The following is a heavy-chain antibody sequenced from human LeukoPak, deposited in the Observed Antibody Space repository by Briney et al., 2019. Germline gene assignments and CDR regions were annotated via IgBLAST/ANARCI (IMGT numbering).Heavy chain of an antibody. CDR3: ARAGRGYSYGYYWFDP. CDR1: GGSISSYY. CDR2: IYTSGST. V-gene: IGHV4-4*07. J-gene: IGHJ5*02. Sequence: SETLSLTCTVSGGSISSYYWSWIRQPAGKGLEWIGRIYTSGSTNYNPSLKSRVTMSVDTSKNQFSLKLSSVTAADTAVYYCARAGRGYSYGYYWFDPWGQGTLVTVSP. D-gene: IGHD5-18*01.